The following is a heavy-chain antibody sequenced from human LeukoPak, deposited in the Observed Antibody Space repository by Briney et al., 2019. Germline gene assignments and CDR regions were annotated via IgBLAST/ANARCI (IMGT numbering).Heavy chain of an antibody. CDR2: IYHSGST. CDR3: LMFGDPRTVYYYYGMDV. J-gene: IGHJ6*04. V-gene: IGHV4-4*02. CDR1: GGSISSSNW. Sequence: TLSLTCAVSGGSISSSNWWSWVRRPPGKGLEWIGEIYHSGSTNYNPSLKSRVTISVDKSKNQFSLKLSSVTAADTAVYYCLMFGDPRTVYYYYGMDVWGKGTTVTVSS. D-gene: IGHD3-10*02.